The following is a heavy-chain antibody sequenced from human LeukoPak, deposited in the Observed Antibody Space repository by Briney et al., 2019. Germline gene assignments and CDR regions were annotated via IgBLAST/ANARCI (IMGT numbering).Heavy chain of an antibody. CDR2: INHSGST. V-gene: IGHV4-34*01. Sequence: SETLSLTCAVYGGSFSGYYWSWIRQPPGKGLEWVGEINHSGSTNYNPSLKSRVTISVDTSKNQFSLKLSSVTAADTAVYYCARLPQGYYYGSGRYYFDYWGQGTLVTVSS. J-gene: IGHJ4*02. D-gene: IGHD3-10*01. CDR1: GGSFSGYY. CDR3: ARLPQGYYYGSGRYYFDY.